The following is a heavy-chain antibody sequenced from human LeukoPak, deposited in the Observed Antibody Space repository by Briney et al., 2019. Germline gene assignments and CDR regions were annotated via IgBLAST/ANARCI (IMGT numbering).Heavy chain of an antibody. V-gene: IGHV3-64*01. Sequence: PGGSLRLSCAASGFTFSSYAMHWVRQAPGKGLEYVSAISSNGGSTYYANSVKGRFTISRDNSKNTLYLQMGSLRAEDMAVYYCARDRYYYCGGDCYSGEADYWGQGTLVTVSS. CDR2: ISSNGGST. J-gene: IGHJ4*02. CDR3: ARDRYYYCGGDCYSGEADY. CDR1: GFTFSSYA. D-gene: IGHD2-21*01.